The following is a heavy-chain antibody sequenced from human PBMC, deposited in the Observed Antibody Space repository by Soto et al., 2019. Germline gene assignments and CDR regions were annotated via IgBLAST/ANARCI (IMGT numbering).Heavy chain of an antibody. CDR1: GGTFSSYA. V-gene: IGHV1-69*13. CDR2: IIPIFGTA. J-gene: IGHJ5*02. CDR3: ARHQWVTMIVGGFDP. Sequence: ASVKVSCKASGGTFSSYAISWVRQAPGQGLEWMGGIIPIFGTANYAQKFQGRVTITADESTSTAYMELSSLRSEDTAVYYCARHQWVTMIVGGFDPWGQGTLVTVSS. D-gene: IGHD3-22*01.